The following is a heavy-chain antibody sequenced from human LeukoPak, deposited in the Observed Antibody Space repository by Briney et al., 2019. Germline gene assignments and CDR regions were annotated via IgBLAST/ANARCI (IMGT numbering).Heavy chain of an antibody. CDR1: GYSFTSCW. V-gene: IGHV5-51*01. CDR2: IYPGDSDT. CDR3: ARRKLEDTAMALHDAFDI. Sequence: GESLKISCKGSGYSFTSCWIGWVRQMRGKGLEWMGIIYPGDSDTRYSPSFQGQVTISADKSISTAYLQWTSLKASDTAMYYCARRKLEDTAMALHDAFDIWGQGTMVTVSS. D-gene: IGHD5-18*01. J-gene: IGHJ3*02.